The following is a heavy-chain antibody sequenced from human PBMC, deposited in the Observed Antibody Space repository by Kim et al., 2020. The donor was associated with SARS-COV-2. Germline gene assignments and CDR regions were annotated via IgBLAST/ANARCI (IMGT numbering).Heavy chain of an antibody. CDR2: IWDDGSNK. CDR3: ARSVSYYYGMDD. CDR1: GFTFSSYG. D-gene: IGHD1-20*01. J-gene: IGHJ6*02. V-gene: IGHV3-33*01. Sequence: GGSLRLSCAASGFTFSSYGMHWVRQAPGKGLEWVAVIWDDGSNKYYADSVKGRFTISRDNAKNTLYLQMNSLRAEDTAVYYCARSVSYYYGMDDWCREAT.